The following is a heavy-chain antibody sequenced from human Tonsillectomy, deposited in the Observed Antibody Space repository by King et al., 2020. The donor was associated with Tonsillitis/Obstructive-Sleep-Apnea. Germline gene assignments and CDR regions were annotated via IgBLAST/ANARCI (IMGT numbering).Heavy chain of an antibody. CDR1: GFTFSSYW. CDR2: IKQDGSEK. Sequence: VQLVESGGGLVQPGGSLRLSCAASGFTFSSYWMSWVRQAPGKGLEWVANIKQDGSEKYYVDSVKGRFTISGDNAKNSLYLQMNSLRAEDTAVYYCARGPSTIFGVAAPFFDYWGQGTLVTVSS. D-gene: IGHD3-3*01. CDR3: ARGPSTIFGVAAPFFDY. J-gene: IGHJ4*02. V-gene: IGHV3-7*01.